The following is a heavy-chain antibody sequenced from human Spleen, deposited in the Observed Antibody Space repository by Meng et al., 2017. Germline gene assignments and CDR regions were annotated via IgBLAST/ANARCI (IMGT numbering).Heavy chain of an antibody. CDR1: GYKLPDDY. J-gene: IGHJ4*02. CDR3: ARDEDISAAGKLFGDY. D-gene: IGHD6-25*01. CDR2: INPKSGDT. V-gene: IGHV1-2*06. Sequence: VPLVQSGAVVKKPGASVKVSCLPSGYKLPDDYIHWVRRAPGTRLEWIGRINPKSGDTHYAQKFQARVTMTGDTSISTAYMELSGLRSDDTAMYYCARDEDISAAGKLFGDYWGQGTLVTVSS.